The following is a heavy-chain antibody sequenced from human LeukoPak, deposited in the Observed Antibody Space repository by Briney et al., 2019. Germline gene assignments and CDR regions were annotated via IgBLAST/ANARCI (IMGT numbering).Heavy chain of an antibody. Sequence: PGGSLRLSCAASGFTFSSYSMNWVRQAPGKGLEWVASISSSGSYIYYADSVKGRFTISRDNAKNSLYLQMNSLRAEDTAVYYCARVSGGSGSLDYWGQGTLVTVSS. J-gene: IGHJ4*02. CDR3: ARVSGGSGSLDY. D-gene: IGHD3-10*01. V-gene: IGHV3-21*01. CDR2: ISSSGSYI. CDR1: GFTFSSYS.